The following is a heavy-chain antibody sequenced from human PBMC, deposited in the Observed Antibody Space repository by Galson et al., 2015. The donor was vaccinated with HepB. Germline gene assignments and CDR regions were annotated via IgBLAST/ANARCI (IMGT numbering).Heavy chain of an antibody. CDR2: INPNSGAT. CDR1: GYTFTGYY. Sequence: SVKVSCKASGYTFTGYYIHWVRQAPGQGLEWMGWINPNSGATKYLQKFQGRVTMTRDTSISTAYMEVRRLRSDDTAVYYFARDTGLVAVAGTNYYYYYMDVWGKGTAVTVSS. D-gene: IGHD6-19*01. J-gene: IGHJ6*03. CDR3: ARDTGLVAVAGTNYYYYYMDV. V-gene: IGHV1-2*02.